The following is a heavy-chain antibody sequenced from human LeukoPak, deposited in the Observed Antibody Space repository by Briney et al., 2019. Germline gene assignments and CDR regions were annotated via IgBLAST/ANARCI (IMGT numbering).Heavy chain of an antibody. Sequence: SQTLSLTCAISGDSVSSTSATWNWIRHSPARGLEWLGRTYFRSKWNSDYALSVKSRISINPDTPKNHFSLLLNSVTPEDTAVYYCAKGRFPIGFEYWGQGTLVTVSS. CDR2: TYFRSKWNS. V-gene: IGHV6-1*01. CDR3: AKGRFPIGFEY. J-gene: IGHJ4*02. D-gene: IGHD2/OR15-2a*01. CDR1: GDSVSSTSAT.